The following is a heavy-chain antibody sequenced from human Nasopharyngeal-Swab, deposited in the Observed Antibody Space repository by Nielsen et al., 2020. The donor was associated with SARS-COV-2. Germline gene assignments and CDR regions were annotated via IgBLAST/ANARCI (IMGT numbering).Heavy chain of an antibody. V-gene: IGHV1-69*13. J-gene: IGHJ5*02. D-gene: IGHD3-10*01. Sequence: SVKVSCKASGGTFSSYAISWVRQAPGQGLEWMGGIIPIFGTANYAQKFQGRVTITADESTSTAYMKLSSLRSEDTAVYYCARDALWFGELLSQGGWFDPWGQGTLVTVSS. CDR1: GGTFSSYA. CDR2: IIPIFGTA. CDR3: ARDALWFGELLSQGGWFDP.